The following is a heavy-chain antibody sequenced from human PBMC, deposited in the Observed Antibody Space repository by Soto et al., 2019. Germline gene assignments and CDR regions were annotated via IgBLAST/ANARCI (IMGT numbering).Heavy chain of an antibody. CDR1: GFTFSSYA. V-gene: IGHV3-23*01. J-gene: IGHJ2*01. D-gene: IGHD4-17*01. CDR3: AKRTVGWYFDL. Sequence: EVQLLESGGGLVQPGGSLRLSCAASGFTFSSYAMSWVRQAPGKGLEWVSAISGSGDSTYYADSVKGRFTISRDNSKNTQYLQMNILSAEDTAVYSCAKRTVGWYFDLWGRGTLVTVSS. CDR2: ISGSGDST.